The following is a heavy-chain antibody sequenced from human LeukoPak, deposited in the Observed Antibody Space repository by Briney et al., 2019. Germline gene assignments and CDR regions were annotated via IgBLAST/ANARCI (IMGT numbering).Heavy chain of an antibody. CDR1: GFTFNYYA. Sequence: PGGSLRLSCAASGFTFNYYAMNWVRQAPGKGLEWVSYISSSSSTIYYADSVKGRFTISRDNAKNSLYLQTNSLRAEDTAVYYCARDWCTRPLSCPDYWGQGTLVTVSS. CDR3: ARDWCTRPLSCPDY. J-gene: IGHJ4*02. V-gene: IGHV3-48*04. CDR2: ISSSSSTI. D-gene: IGHD2-2*01.